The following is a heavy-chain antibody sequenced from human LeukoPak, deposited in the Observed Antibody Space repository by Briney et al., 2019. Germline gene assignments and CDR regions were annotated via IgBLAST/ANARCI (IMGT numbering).Heavy chain of an antibody. Sequence: GGSLRLSCAASGFTFSSYWMNWVRQAPGKGLEWVAYIKQDGSEKYYVDSVKGRFTVSRDNGENSLSLQMNSLRAEDTAVYYCATYSTSTGYLNYWGQGTLVPVPS. CDR3: ATYSTSTGYLNY. D-gene: IGHD6-6*01. J-gene: IGHJ4*02. CDR1: GFTFSSYW. CDR2: IKQDGSEK. V-gene: IGHV3-7*01.